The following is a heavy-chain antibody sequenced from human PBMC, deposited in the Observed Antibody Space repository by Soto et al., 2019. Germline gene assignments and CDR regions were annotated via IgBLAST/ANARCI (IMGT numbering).Heavy chain of an antibody. CDR3: ALTQRSSLLDVAGPGFEY. J-gene: IGHJ4*02. CDR1: GFNFGVFG. D-gene: IGHD6-19*01. V-gene: IGHV3-30*03. CDR2: LSYEGSEE. Sequence: QVRLVESGGGVVQPGRSLRLSCAASGFNFGVFGMHWVRQAPGKGLEWLSVLSYEGSEEYYADSVRGRFTISRDNTKNTLFLKIDSLRVDDTGVYYCALTQRSSLLDVAGPGFEYWGQGTLVTVS.